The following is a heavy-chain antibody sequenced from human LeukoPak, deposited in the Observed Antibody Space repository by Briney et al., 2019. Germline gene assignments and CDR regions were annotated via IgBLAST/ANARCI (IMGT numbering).Heavy chain of an antibody. CDR2: IRSKTYDGTT. Sequence: LAGGSLRLSCTASGFTFGDYAMTWVRQAPGKGLEWVGFIRSKTYDGTTEYAASVKGRFAISRDDSKGIAYLQMNSLKTEDTAVYYCTRDQTPYYWGQGTLVTVSS. J-gene: IGHJ4*02. V-gene: IGHV3-49*04. CDR3: TRDQTPYY. CDR1: GFTFGDYA.